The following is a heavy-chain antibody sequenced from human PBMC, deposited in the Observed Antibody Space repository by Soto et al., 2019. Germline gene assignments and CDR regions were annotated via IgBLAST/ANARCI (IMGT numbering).Heavy chain of an antibody. D-gene: IGHD3-3*01. CDR3: ARGRITIFGVVTYGMDV. Sequence: GGSLRLSCAASGFTFSSYGMHWFRQAPGKGLEWVAVIWYDGSNKYYADSVKGRFTISRDNSKNTLYLQMNSLRAEDTAVYYCARGRITIFGVVTYGMDVWGQGTTVTVSS. CDR2: IWYDGSNK. J-gene: IGHJ6*02. CDR1: GFTFSSYG. V-gene: IGHV3-33*08.